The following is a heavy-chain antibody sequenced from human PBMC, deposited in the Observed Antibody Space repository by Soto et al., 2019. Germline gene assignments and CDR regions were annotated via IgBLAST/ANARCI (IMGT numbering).Heavy chain of an antibody. V-gene: IGHV3-7*03. Sequence: QPGGSLRLSCAASGFTFSSYWMSWVRQAPGKGLEWVANIKQDGSEKYYVDSVKGRFTISRDNAKNSLYLQMNSLRAEDTAVYYCAREYGDGPYYYYYGMDVWGQGTTVTVSS. CDR3: AREYGDGPYYYYYGMDV. CDR2: IKQDGSEK. J-gene: IGHJ6*02. CDR1: GFTFSSYW. D-gene: IGHD4-17*01.